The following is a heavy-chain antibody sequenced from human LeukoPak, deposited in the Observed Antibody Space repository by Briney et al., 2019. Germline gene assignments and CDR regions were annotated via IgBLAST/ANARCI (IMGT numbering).Heavy chain of an antibody. CDR2: IYYRGST. J-gene: IGHJ4*02. CDR1: GGSMSSSSYY. V-gene: IGHV4-39*01. D-gene: IGHD6-19*01. CDR3: ARRGIAVAEIDY. Sequence: WEALSLTCTVSGGSMSSSSYYWGWIRQPPGEGLEWIGSIYYRGSTYYNPSLKSRVTISVDTSKNQFSLKLSSVTAADTAVYYCARRGIAVAEIDYWGQGTLVTVSS.